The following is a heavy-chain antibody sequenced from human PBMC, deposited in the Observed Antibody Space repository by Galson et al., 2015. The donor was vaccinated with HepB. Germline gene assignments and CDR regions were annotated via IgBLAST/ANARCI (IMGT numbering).Heavy chain of an antibody. CDR1: GFTFSSYA. J-gene: IGHJ3*02. D-gene: IGHD3-22*01. Sequence: SLRLSCAASGFTFSSYAMHWVRQAPGKGLEYVSAISSNGGSTYYADSVKGRFTISRDNSKNTLYLQMSSLRAEDTAVYYCVKDRLKTYYYDSSGIDAFDIWGQGTMVTVSS. CDR2: ISSNGGST. V-gene: IGHV3-64D*06. CDR3: VKDRLKTYYYDSSGIDAFDI.